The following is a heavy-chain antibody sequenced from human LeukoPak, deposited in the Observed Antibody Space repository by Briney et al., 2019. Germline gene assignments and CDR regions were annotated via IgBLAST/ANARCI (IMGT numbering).Heavy chain of an antibody. Sequence: SETLSLTCSVSGPSVTSGGFYWGWLRQPPGKGLQWLATAYYTGSTYYNPSLRSRVTISIDTSKNQFSLGLRSLIAADTAVYYCARHSGSGSLSRPFDPWGQGTLVTVSS. CDR2: AYYTGST. V-gene: IGHV4-39*01. J-gene: IGHJ5*02. CDR3: ARHSGSGSLSRPFDP. D-gene: IGHD3-10*01. CDR1: GPSVTSGGFY.